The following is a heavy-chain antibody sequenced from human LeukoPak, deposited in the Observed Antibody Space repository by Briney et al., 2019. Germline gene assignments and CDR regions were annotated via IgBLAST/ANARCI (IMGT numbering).Heavy chain of an antibody. D-gene: IGHD6-13*01. CDR1: GYTFTSYG. V-gene: IGHV1-8*02. Sequence: ASVKVSCKASGYTFTSYGINWVRQATGQGLEWMGWMNSKSGNTVYAQKFQGRITMTRNTSINTTYMELSSLRSDDTAVYYCARFSPTAGMGYRFDYWGQGTLVTVSS. J-gene: IGHJ4*02. CDR3: ARFSPTAGMGYRFDY. CDR2: MNSKSGNT.